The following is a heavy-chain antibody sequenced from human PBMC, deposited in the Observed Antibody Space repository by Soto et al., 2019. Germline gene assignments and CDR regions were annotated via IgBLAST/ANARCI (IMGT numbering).Heavy chain of an antibody. J-gene: IGHJ6*02. Sequence: GGSLRLSCAASGFTFSSYWMSWVRQAPGKGLEWVANIKQDGSEKYYVDSVKGRFTISRDNAKNSLYLQMNSLRAEDTAVYYCARDLVSGDTIFGVVINDYYYGMDVWGQGTTVTVSS. D-gene: IGHD3-3*01. CDR3: ARDLVSGDTIFGVVINDYYYGMDV. V-gene: IGHV3-7*01. CDR2: IKQDGSEK. CDR1: GFTFSSYW.